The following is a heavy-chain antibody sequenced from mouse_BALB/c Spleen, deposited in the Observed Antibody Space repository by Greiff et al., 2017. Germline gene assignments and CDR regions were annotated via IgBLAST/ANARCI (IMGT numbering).Heavy chain of an antibody. CDR2: IDPANGNT. J-gene: IGHJ4*01. Sequence: EVQLQQSGAELVKPGASVKLSCTASGFNIKDTYMHWVKQRPEQGLEWIGRIDPANGNTKYDPKFQGKATITADTSSNTAYLQLSSLTSEDTAVYYCARIPDGGYYYAMDYWGQGTSVTVSS. V-gene: IGHV14-3*02. CDR3: ARIPDGGYYYAMDY. CDR1: GFNIKDTY.